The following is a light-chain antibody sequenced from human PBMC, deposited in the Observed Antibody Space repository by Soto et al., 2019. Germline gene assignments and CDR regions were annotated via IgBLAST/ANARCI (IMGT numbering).Light chain of an antibody. CDR1: QSVSSN. V-gene: IGKV3D-20*01. J-gene: IGKJ4*01. CDR2: DAS. Sequence: EIVMTQSPTTLSLSPGERATLSCRASQSVSSNLAWYQQKPGLAPRLLIYDASSRATGIPDRFSGSGSGTDFTLTISRLEPEDFAVYYCQQYSTSPTFGGGTKVDIK. CDR3: QQYSTSPT.